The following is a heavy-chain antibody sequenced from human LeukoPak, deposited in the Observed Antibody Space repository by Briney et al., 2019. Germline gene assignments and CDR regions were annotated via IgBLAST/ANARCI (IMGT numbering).Heavy chain of an antibody. CDR3: ARWYSSGWYSDY. D-gene: IGHD6-19*01. Sequence: PGGSLRLSCAASGFSFSTYSMIWVRQAPGKGLEWVSSVSGTSEYIYYADSVRGRFTIPRDNAKNTVYLQMNSLRAEDTAVYYCARWYSSGWYSDYWGQGTLVTVSS. CDR2: VSGTSEYI. J-gene: IGHJ4*02. V-gene: IGHV3-21*06. CDR1: GFSFSTYS.